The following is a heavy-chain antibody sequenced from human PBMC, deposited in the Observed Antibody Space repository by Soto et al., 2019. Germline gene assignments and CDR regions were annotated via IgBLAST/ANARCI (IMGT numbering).Heavy chain of an antibody. CDR1: GGSFSGYY. J-gene: IGHJ6*02. Sequence: QVQLQQWGAGLLKPSETLSLTCGVYGGSFSGYYWTWIRQPPGKGLEWIGEISHSGSTNYNPSLKSRVTISLDTSKNQFSLKLSSVTASVTAVYYCARDAYCSTTRCNDGMDVWGQGTTVTVSS. D-gene: IGHD2-2*01. V-gene: IGHV4-34*01. CDR3: ARDAYCSTTRCNDGMDV. CDR2: ISHSGST.